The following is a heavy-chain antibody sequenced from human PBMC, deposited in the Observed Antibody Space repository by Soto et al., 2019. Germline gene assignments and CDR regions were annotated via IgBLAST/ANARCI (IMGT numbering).Heavy chain of an antibody. D-gene: IGHD6-19*01. Sequence: SETLSLTCTVSGGSISSGGYYWNWIRQHPGKGLEWIGYTYYSGNTYYNPSLNSRVTISADTSKNQFSLKLSSVTAADTAVYYCARLYSSGWPIDYWGQRTLVTVSS. CDR3: ARLYSSGWPIDY. V-gene: IGHV4-31*03. CDR1: GGSISSGGYY. J-gene: IGHJ4*02. CDR2: TYYSGNT.